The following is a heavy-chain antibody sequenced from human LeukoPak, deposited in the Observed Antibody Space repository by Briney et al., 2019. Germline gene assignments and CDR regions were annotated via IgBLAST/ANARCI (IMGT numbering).Heavy chain of an antibody. CDR2: IIPILGTA. CDR3: ARGKGFVGHFDY. V-gene: IGHV1-69*08. Sequence: SVKVSCTASGGSFTSNTISWVRQAPGQGPEWMGRIIPILGTAEYAEKFEGRVTITADKSTSTAYMELSSLKSEDTALYYCARGKGFVGHFDYWGQGTLVTVS. D-gene: IGHD2-15*01. J-gene: IGHJ4*02. CDR1: GGSFTSNT.